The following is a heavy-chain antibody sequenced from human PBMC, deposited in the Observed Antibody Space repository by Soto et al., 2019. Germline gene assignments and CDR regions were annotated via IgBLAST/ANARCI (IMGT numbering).Heavy chain of an antibody. V-gene: IGHV1-18*01. CDR2: ISNVNGNR. Sequence: VQLVQSGAEVKQPGASVKVSCKASGYTFTHYGVSWVRQAPGQGLEWLGRISNVNGNRNYAENFQGRVTMTTDSSTSTVYMELRSLRLDDTAAYYCARIKQLTFLYVWGQGTTVTVSS. J-gene: IGHJ6*02. D-gene: IGHD6-13*01. CDR3: ARIKQLTFLYV. CDR1: GYTFTHYG.